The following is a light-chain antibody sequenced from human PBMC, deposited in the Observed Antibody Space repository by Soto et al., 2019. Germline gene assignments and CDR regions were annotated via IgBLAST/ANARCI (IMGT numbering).Light chain of an antibody. CDR2: AAS. CDR3: QQAYSAPHT. Sequence: DIQMTQSPSSLSASVGDRVTITCRASQSIGTSLNWYQQKTGRAPKLLIYAASTLQSGVPSRFSGSGSGTDFTLTIGSLQPEDLASYSCQQAYSAPHTFGQGTNLEI. CDR1: QSIGTS. J-gene: IGKJ2*01. V-gene: IGKV1-39*01.